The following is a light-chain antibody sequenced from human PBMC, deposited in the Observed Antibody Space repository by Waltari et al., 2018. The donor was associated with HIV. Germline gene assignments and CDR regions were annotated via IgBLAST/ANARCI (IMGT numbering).Light chain of an antibody. Sequence: QSALTQPRAAAGSPGQSVTISCTGTSSDVCVYDSFSWYQQHPGKVPKLIIYEVIKRPSGAPDRFSGSKSGNTASLTISGLQSEDEADYFCCSYAGTYTYVLFVGGTKLTVL. V-gene: IGLV2-11*02. CDR3: CSYAGTYTYVL. CDR1: SSDVCVYDS. CDR2: EVI. J-gene: IGLJ3*02.